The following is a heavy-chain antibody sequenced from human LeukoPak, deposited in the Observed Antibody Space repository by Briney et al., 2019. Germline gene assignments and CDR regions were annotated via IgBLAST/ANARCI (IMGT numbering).Heavy chain of an antibody. V-gene: IGHV4-4*07. CDR3: ARGRGNLFPFDY. J-gene: IGHJ4*02. CDR2: IYTSGST. D-gene: IGHD2-21*01. Sequence: SETLSLTCTVSGGSISSYYWSWIRQPAGKGLEWIGRIYTSGSTNYNPSLKSRVTMSVDTSKNQFSLKLSSVIAADTAVDYCARGRGNLFPFDYWGQGTLVTVSS. CDR1: GGSISSYY.